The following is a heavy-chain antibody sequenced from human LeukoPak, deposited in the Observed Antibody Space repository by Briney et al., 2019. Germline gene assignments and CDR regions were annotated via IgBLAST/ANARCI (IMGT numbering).Heavy chain of an antibody. CDR2: INPNSGGT. CDR3: ARDKTQSPLDYYYMDV. J-gene: IGHJ6*03. CDR1: GYTFTGYY. Sequence: ASVKVSCKASGYTFTGYYMHWVRQAPGQGLEWMGWINPNSGGTNYAQKFQGRVTMTRDTSTSTAYMELSRLRSDDTAVYYCARDKTQSPLDYYYMDVWGKGTTVTVSS. V-gene: IGHV1-2*02. D-gene: IGHD4-11*01.